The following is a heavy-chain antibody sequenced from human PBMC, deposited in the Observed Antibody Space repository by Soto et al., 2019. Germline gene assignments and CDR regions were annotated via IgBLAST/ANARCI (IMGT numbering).Heavy chain of an antibody. J-gene: IGHJ3*02. CDR1: GGSIRSSSYY. D-gene: IGHD3-10*01. V-gene: IGHV4-39*01. CDR2: IYYSGST. Sequence: PSETLSLTCTFSGGSIRSSSYYLGWIRQPPGKGLEWIGSIYYSGSTYYNPSLKSRVTISVDTSKNQFSLKLSSVTAADTAVYYCAGHVRAGGWFGELLYSGAFDIWGQGTMVTVSS. CDR3: AGHVRAGGWFGELLYSGAFDI.